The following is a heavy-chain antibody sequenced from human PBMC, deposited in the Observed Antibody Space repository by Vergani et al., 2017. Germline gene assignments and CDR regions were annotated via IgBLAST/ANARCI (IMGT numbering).Heavy chain of an antibody. V-gene: IGHV4-39*07. D-gene: IGHD1-26*01. CDR3: ARDLPLLLRPPQLRGMDV. Sequence: QLQLQESGPGLVKPSETLSLTCTVSGGSISSSSYYWGWIRQPPGKGLEWIGSIYYSGSTYYNPSLKSRVTISVDTSKNQFSLKLSSVTAADTAVYYCARDLPLLLRPPQLRGMDVWGQGP. J-gene: IGHJ6*02. CDR2: IYYSGST. CDR1: GGSISSSSYY.